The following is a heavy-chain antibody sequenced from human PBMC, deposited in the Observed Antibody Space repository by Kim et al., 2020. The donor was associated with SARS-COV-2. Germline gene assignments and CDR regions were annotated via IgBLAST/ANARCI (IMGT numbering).Heavy chain of an antibody. Sequence: ASVKVSCKASGYTFTSYYMHWVRQAPGQGLEWMGIINPSGGSTSYAQKFQGRVTMTRDTSTSTVYMVLSSLRSEDTAVYYCARDPETVTTYYYYYYGMDVWGQGTTVTVSS. V-gene: IGHV1-46*01. CDR2: INPSGGST. J-gene: IGHJ6*02. CDR1: GYTFTSYY. D-gene: IGHD4-17*01. CDR3: ARDPETVTTYYYYYYGMDV.